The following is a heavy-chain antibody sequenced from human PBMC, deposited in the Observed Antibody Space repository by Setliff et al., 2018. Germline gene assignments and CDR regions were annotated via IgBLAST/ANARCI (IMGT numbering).Heavy chain of an antibody. Sequence: SETLSLTCTVSGDSISSGSYYWNWIRQHPEKGLEWLGYIFHSGSTHYNSSLKSRITISIDTSKNHFSLELNSVTAADSAVYYCARVADGSGSFYLGFDYRGQGILVTVSS. CDR1: GDSISSGSYY. D-gene: IGHD3-10*01. CDR3: ARVADGSGSFYLGFDY. V-gene: IGHV4-31*03. CDR2: IFHSGST. J-gene: IGHJ4*02.